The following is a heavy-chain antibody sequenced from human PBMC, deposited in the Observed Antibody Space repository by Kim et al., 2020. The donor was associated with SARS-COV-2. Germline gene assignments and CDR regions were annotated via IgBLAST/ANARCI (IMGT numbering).Heavy chain of an antibody. D-gene: IGHD1-1*01. CDR1: GFTFRNYV. CDR2: ISGSGWRT. Sequence: GGSLRLSCAASGFTFRNYVMDWVRQAPGKGLEWVSAISGSGWRTYYADSVKGRFTISRDNSKNMLYLQVNSLRDDDTAVYYCAKDRATNGNDLWGSFDSWGQGTLVTVSS. V-gene: IGHV3-23*01. J-gene: IGHJ4*02. CDR3: AKDRATNGNDLWGSFDS.